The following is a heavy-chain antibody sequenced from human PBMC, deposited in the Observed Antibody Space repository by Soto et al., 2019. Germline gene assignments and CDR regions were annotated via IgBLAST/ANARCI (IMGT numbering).Heavy chain of an antibody. Sequence: SETLSLTCAVYGGSFSGYYWSWIRQPPGKGLEWIGEINHSGSTNYNPSLKSRVTISVDTSKNTLYLQMNSLRAEDTAVYYCARDYQWVVPAAVPDYWGQGTLVTVSS. V-gene: IGHV4-34*01. CDR3: ARDYQWVVPAAVPDY. D-gene: IGHD2-2*01. J-gene: IGHJ4*02. CDR1: GGSFSGYY. CDR2: INHSGST.